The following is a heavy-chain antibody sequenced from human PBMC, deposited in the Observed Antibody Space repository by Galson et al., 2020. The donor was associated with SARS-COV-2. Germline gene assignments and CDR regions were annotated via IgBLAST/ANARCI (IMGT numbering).Heavy chain of an antibody. CDR1: GYTFTSYY. J-gene: IGHJ4*02. Sequence: ASVKVSCKASGYTFTSYYIHWVRQAPGQGLEWMGWINPNSGATTYAQKSQGRVTMTRDTPITTAYMDLSSLTSDDKSVYYCASQGKGRARDYWGQGTMVTVSS. CDR3: ASQGKGRARDY. CDR2: INPNSGAT. V-gene: IGHV1-2*02.